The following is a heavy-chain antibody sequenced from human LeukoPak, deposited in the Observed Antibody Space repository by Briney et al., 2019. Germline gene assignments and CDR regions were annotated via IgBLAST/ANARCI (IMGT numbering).Heavy chain of an antibody. D-gene: IGHD2-15*01. CDR3: ARVRVVAANFNWFDP. V-gene: IGHV3-20*01. CDR1: GFTFDDYG. CDR2: INWNGGST. J-gene: IGHJ5*02. Sequence: GGSLRLSCAASGFTFDDYGMSWVRQAPGKGLEWVSGINWNGGSTGYADSVKGRFTISRDNAKNSLYLQMNSLRAEDTALYHCARVRVVAANFNWFDPWGQGTLVTVSS.